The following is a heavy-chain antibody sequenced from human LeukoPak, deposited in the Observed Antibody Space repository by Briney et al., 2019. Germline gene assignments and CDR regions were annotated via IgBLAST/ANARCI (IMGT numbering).Heavy chain of an antibody. D-gene: IGHD6-25*01. V-gene: IGHV4-30-4*01. CDR1: GASISSGNHH. CDR2: IDFTGST. Sequence: SETLSLTCSVSGASISSGNHHWSWFRQPPGKGLEWLGYIDFTGSTYYTPSLRSRVTMSVDTSKNVFSLNLRSVSAADSAVYYCVSSPAAVNRGWFDPWGQGTLVTVSS. J-gene: IGHJ5*02. CDR3: VSSPAAVNRGWFDP.